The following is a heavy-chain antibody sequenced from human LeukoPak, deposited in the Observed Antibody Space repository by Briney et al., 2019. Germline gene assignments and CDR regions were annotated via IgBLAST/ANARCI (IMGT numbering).Heavy chain of an antibody. CDR2: ISSSSSYI. CDR3: ATPPNWFDP. CDR1: GFTFSSYS. J-gene: IGHJ5*02. V-gene: IGHV3-21*01. Sequence: GSLRLSCATSGFTFSSYSMNWVRQAPGKGLEWVSSISSSSSYIYYADSVKGRFTISRDNAKSSLYLQMNSLRAEDTAVYYCATPPNWFDPWGQGTLVTVSS.